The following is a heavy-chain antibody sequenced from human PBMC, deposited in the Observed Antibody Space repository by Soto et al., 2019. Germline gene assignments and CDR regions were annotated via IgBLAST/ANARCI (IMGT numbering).Heavy chain of an antibody. D-gene: IGHD2-8*02. J-gene: IGHJ5*02. CDR3: FLYWYAGLPHHLSFPTQRTFD. CDR2: TAYTGNT. V-gene: IGHV4-59*03. CDR1: GGSITSYH. Sequence: PSETLCLTWVGSGGSITSYHWSWIRQFPGKGLEWIAYTAYTGNTNYNPSLKSRVTISMDTSKNQLSLKLTSMTAADTAVYYCFLYWYAGLPHHLSFPTQRTFD.